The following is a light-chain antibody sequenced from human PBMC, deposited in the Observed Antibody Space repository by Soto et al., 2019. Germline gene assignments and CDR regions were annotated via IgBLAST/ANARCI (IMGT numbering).Light chain of an antibody. V-gene: IGLV2-8*01. J-gene: IGLJ1*01. Sequence: QSALTQPPSASGSPGQSVTISCTGTSSDIGGGHNYVSWYQQHPGKVPKLMIYEVTKRPSGVPDRFSASRSGNTASLTVSGLQAEDEADYYCSSFIVSSTLYVFGTGTKLTVL. CDR3: SSFIVSSTLYV. CDR2: EVT. CDR1: SSDIGGGHNY.